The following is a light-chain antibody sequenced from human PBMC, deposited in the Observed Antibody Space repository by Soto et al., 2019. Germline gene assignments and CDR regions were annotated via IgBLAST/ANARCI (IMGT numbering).Light chain of an antibody. CDR1: SSDMWGNNY. J-gene: IGLJ1*01. CDR2: DVS. Sequence: QSALTQPASVSGSPAQSITISCTGASSDMWGNNYVSWYQHYPGKAPKLMICDVSNRPSGVSDRFSGSKSGNTPSLTISGPQAEDEADYYCSAFTGTTYVFGTGTKVTVL. CDR3: SAFTGTTYV. V-gene: IGLV2-14*03.